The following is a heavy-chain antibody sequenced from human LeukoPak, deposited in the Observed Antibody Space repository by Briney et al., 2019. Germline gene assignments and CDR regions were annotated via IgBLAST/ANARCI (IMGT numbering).Heavy chain of an antibody. CDR3: ANWLLQHPHYYYYCGMDV. V-gene: IGHV3-23*01. J-gene: IGHJ6*04. Sequence: GSLRLSCAASGFTFSSYAMSWVRRAPGKGLEWVSAISGSGGSTYYADSVKGRFTISRDNSKNTLYLQMNSLRAEDTAVYYCANWLLQHPHYYYYCGMDVWGKGTTVTVSS. CDR2: ISGSGGST. CDR1: GFTFSSYA. D-gene: IGHD3-22*01.